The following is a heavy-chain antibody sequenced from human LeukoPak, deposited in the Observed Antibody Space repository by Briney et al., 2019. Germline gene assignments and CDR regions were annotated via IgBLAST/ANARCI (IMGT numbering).Heavy chain of an antibody. CDR2: ISGGGGST. V-gene: IGHV3-23*01. Sequence: HPGGSLRLSCAASGFTFSSYAMSWVRQAPGKELEWVSAISGGGGSTYYADSVKGRFTISRDKYKNTLYLQMDSLRAEDTAVYYCAKYRANSGWDTFDIWGQGTMVTVS. CDR3: AKYRANSGWDTFDI. D-gene: IGHD6-19*01. CDR1: GFTFSSYA. J-gene: IGHJ3*02.